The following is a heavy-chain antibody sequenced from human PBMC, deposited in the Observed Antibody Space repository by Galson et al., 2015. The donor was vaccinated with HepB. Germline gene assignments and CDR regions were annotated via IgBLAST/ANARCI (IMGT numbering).Heavy chain of an antibody. D-gene: IGHD3-10*01. J-gene: IGHJ4*02. CDR3: ARAKAGRGYFDY. V-gene: IGHV1-69-2*01. CDR1: GYTFSDQY. Sequence: VKVSCKGSGYTFSDQYIHWVQQAPGKGLEWMGLVDPEDGETIYAENFQGRVTITADTSTDTAYMELSRLTSEDTAVYYCARAKAGRGYFDYWGQGTLVTVSS. CDR2: VDPEDGET.